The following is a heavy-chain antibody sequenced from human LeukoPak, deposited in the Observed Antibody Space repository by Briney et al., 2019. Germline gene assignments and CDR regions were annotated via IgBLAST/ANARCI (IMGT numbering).Heavy chain of an antibody. J-gene: IGHJ4*02. V-gene: IGHV3-7*03. CDR3: ATSTAAAGTD. D-gene: IGHD6-13*01. CDR2: IKQDGSEK. CDR1: GFTFSNLW. Sequence: GGSLGLSCAASGFTFSNLWMSWVRQAPGKGLKWVANIKQDGSEKYYVDSVKGRFTISRDNAQNSLYLQMNSLRAEDTAIYYCATSTAAAGTDWGQGTLVTVSS.